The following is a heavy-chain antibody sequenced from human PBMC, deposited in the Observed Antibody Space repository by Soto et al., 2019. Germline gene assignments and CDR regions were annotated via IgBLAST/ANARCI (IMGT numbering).Heavy chain of an antibody. CDR3: VRDGTKTLRGRFDP. Sequence: SETLSLTSTASGGSVNPLYWRWIRKSAGTGLEWTGRTYATGTTDSPPSLKSRVMMSVDTSTKQFSLKLRSVTAADTAVYYCVRDGTKTLRGRFDPWGQGISLAVSS. V-gene: IGHV4-4*07. CDR2: TYATGTT. CDR1: GGSVNPLY. D-gene: IGHD1-1*01. J-gene: IGHJ5*02.